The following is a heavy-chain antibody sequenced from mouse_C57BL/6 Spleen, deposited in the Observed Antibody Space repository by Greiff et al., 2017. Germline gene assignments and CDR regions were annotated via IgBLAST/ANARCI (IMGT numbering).Heavy chain of an antibody. V-gene: IGHV2-6*01. CDR1: GFSLTSYG. CDR3: ARSYGSSGAKDD. D-gene: IGHD1-1*01. CDR2: IWGVGST. J-gene: IGHJ4*01. Sequence: QVQLQESGPGLVAPSQSLSITCTVSGFSLTSYGVDWVRQSPGKGLEWLGVIWGVGSTTYNSALKSRLSISKDNSKSQVFLKMNSLQTDDTAMDDCARSYGSSGAKDDWGQGTSVTVSS.